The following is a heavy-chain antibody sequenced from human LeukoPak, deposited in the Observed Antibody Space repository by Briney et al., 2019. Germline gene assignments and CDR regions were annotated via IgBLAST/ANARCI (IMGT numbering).Heavy chain of an antibody. J-gene: IGHJ4*02. CDR2: ISGSGGST. Sequence: PGGSLRLSCAASGFTFSSYAMSWVRQAPGKGLEWVSAISGSGGSTYSADSVKGRFTISRDNSKNTLYLQMNSLRAEDTAVYYCAKIASGSYYGSLDYWGQGTLVTVSS. CDR1: GFTFSSYA. V-gene: IGHV3-23*01. D-gene: IGHD1-26*01. CDR3: AKIASGSYYGSLDY.